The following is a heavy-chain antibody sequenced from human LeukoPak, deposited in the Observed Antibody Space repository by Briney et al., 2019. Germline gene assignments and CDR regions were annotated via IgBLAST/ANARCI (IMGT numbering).Heavy chain of an antibody. CDR2: IIHILGIA. V-gene: IGHV1-69*02. J-gene: IGHJ4*02. CDR3: ARSPRISCSSTSCRLDPTYYYDSSGYWFDY. CDR1: GYAFTGYY. D-gene: IGHD3-22*01. Sequence: GASVKVSCKASGYAFTGYYMHWVRQAPGQGLEWMGRIIHILGIANYAQKFQGRVTITADKSTSTAYMELSSLRSEDTAVYYCARSPRISCSSTSCRLDPTYYYDSSGYWFDYWGQGTLVTVSS.